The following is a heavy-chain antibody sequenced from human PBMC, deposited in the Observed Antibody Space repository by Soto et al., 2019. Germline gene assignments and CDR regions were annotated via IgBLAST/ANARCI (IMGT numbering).Heavy chain of an antibody. V-gene: IGHV1-18*01. CDR3: ARSYYYDSSGYYEFDP. Sequence: QVQLVQSGAEVKKPGASVKVSCKASGYTFTSYGISWVRQAPGQGLEWMGWISAYNGNTNYAQKLQGRVTMTTDTSTSTGCMELRRLRSDDTAVYYCARSYYYDSSGYYEFDPWGQGTLVTVSS. J-gene: IGHJ5*02. CDR2: ISAYNGNT. CDR1: GYTFTSYG. D-gene: IGHD3-22*01.